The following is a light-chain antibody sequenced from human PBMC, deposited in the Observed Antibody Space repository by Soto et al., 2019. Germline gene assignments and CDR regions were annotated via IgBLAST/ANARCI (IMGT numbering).Light chain of an antibody. Sequence: DIVMTQSPDSLAVSLGERATINCKSSQSVLYSSNNKNYLAWYQQKPGQPPKLLIYWASIRESGVPDRYSGSGSGTYLTLTISSLQAEDGGFYSCHQYYTPLTFGQGTKWEIK. CDR2: WAS. CDR1: QSVLYSSNNKNY. J-gene: IGKJ2*01. CDR3: HQYYTPLT. V-gene: IGKV4-1*01.